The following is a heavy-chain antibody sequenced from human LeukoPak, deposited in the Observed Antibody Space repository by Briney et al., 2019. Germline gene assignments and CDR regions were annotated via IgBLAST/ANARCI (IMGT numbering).Heavy chain of an antibody. CDR1: GGTFSSYA. V-gene: IGHV1-69*05. Sequence: SVKVSCKASGGTFSSYAISWVRQAPGQGLEWMGGIIPIFGTANYAQKFQGRVTITTDESTSTAYMELGSLRSEDTAVYYCARDLGATLSYYYYMDVWGKGTTVTVSS. D-gene: IGHD1-26*01. J-gene: IGHJ6*03. CDR2: IIPIFGTA. CDR3: ARDLGATLSYYYYMDV.